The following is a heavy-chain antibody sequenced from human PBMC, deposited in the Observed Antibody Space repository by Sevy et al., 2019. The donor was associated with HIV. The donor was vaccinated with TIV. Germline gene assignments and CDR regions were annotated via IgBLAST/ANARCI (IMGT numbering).Heavy chain of an antibody. D-gene: IGHD4-17*01. V-gene: IGHV3-11*01. CDR1: GFTSSDYY. Sequence: GGSLRLSCAASGFTSSDYYMSWIRQAPGKGLEWLSYISGSGSDIYYADSVKGRFTISRDNAKNSLYLQMSSLRAEDTAVYYCARDHVKDGDLGDYYYFAMDVWGQGTTVTVSS. CDR3: ARDHVKDGDLGDYYYFAMDV. CDR2: ISGSGSDI. J-gene: IGHJ6*02.